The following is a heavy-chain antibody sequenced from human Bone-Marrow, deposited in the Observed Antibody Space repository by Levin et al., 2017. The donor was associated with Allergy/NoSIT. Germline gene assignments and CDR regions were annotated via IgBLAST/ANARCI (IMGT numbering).Heavy chain of an antibody. CDR1: GFNFNRAW. V-gene: IGHV3-15*01. Sequence: GGSLRLSCSISGFNFNRAWIQWVRQAPGKGLEWVGRIKTKTQGETTDFAAPVKGRFNISRDDSRGMVSLQMSRLRPEDTAVYYCATGNDYFSFYYGLDVWGQGTTVTVSS. CDR2: IKTKTQGETT. CDR3: ATGNDYFSFYYGLDV. D-gene: IGHD3-16*01. J-gene: IGHJ6*02.